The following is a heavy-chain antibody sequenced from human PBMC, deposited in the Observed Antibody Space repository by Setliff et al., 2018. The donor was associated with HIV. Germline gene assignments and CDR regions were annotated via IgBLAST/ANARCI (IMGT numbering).Heavy chain of an antibody. CDR3: ARQGAAADGFDP. D-gene: IGHD6-13*01. V-gene: IGHV1-2*04. J-gene: IGHJ5*02. Sequence: ASVKVSCKASGYTFSSYDINWVRQATGQGLEWMGWINPDSGSTNYAQKFQGWVTMTRDTSITTAYMELSRLTSDDTAVYYCARQGAAADGFDPWGQGTLVTVSS. CDR1: GYTFSSYD. CDR2: INPDSGST.